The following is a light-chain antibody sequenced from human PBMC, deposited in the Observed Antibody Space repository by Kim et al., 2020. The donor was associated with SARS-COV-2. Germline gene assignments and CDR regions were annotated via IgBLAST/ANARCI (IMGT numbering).Light chain of an antibody. J-gene: IGLJ3*02. CDR3: LVLHGGAWV. CDR1: AGAVTSGYY. V-gene: IGLV7-43*01. Sequence: PGGTVTLPCASSAGAVTSGYYPNWFQQKPGQPPTALIYGASNKHSWTPARFSGSLLGGKAALTVSGVQPEDEAEYYCLVLHGGAWVFGGGTQLTVL. CDR2: GAS.